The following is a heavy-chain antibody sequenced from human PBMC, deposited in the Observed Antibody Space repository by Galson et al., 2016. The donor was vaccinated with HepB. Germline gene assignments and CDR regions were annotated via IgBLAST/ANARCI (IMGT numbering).Heavy chain of an antibody. CDR3: ARLHFDTFPSPGP. CDR2: ISDNGGST. CDR1: GFTFSSYA. Sequence: SLRLSCAASGFTFSSYAMSWVRQAPGKGLEWVSGISDNGGSTFYADSVKGRFTISRDNAKNSVYLEMNSLRAEDTAVYYCARLHFDTFPSPGPWGQGTLV. J-gene: IGHJ5*02. V-gene: IGHV3-23*01. D-gene: IGHD3-9*01.